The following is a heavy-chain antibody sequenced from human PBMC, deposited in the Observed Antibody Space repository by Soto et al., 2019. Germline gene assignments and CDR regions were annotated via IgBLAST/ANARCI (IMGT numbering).Heavy chain of an antibody. CDR3: ALTTEGFDAFAI. J-gene: IGHJ3*02. Sequence: ASVKVSCKASGYTFTSYGISWVRQAPGQGLEWMGWISAYNGNTNYAQKLQGRVTMTTDTSTSTAYMELRSLRSDDTAVYYCALTTEGFDAFAIWGQGTMVTVSS. CDR2: ISAYNGNT. D-gene: IGHD4-17*01. V-gene: IGHV1-18*01. CDR1: GYTFTSYG.